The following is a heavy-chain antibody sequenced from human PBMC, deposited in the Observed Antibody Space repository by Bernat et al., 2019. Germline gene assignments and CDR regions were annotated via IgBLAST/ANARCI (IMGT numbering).Heavy chain of an antibody. Sequence: EVQLVESGGGLVKPGESLRLSCAASDSTINNAWMNWVRQAPGKGLEWVGRIKSKSEGGATDFAAPVKGRFTISRDDSKSTVYLQMSSLKTEDTAVYYCTTVWDYYFDFWGQGTLVTVSS. CDR2: IKSKSEGGAT. CDR1: DSTINNAW. J-gene: IGHJ4*02. V-gene: IGHV3-15*07. D-gene: IGHD1-26*01. CDR3: TTVWDYYFDF.